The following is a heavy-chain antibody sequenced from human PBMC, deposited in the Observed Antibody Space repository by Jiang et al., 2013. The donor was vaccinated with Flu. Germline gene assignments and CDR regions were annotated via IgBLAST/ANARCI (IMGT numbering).Heavy chain of an antibody. Sequence: LLKPSETLSLTCAVYGGSFSGYYWSWIRQPPGKGLEWIGEINHSGSTNYNPSLKSRVTISVDTSKNQFSLKLSSVTAADTAVYYCARVRGYSYGYFDYWGQGTLVTVSS. J-gene: IGHJ4*02. CDR1: GGSFSGYY. V-gene: IGHV4-34*01. CDR2: INHSGST. CDR3: ARVRGYSYGYFDY. D-gene: IGHD5-18*01.